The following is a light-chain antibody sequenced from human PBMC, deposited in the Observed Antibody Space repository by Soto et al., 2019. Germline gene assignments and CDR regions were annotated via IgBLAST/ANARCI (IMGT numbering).Light chain of an antibody. CDR1: HSISDW. CDR2: KAS. CDR3: QQYNSYSWT. J-gene: IGKJ1*01. V-gene: IGKV1-5*03. Sequence: DIQMTQSPSTLPASVGDRVTITCRASHSISDWVAWYQQKPGKAPEVLIYKASTLQSGVPSRFSGSGSGTEFTLTISSLQPDDFATYYCQQYNSYSWTFGQGTKVDIK.